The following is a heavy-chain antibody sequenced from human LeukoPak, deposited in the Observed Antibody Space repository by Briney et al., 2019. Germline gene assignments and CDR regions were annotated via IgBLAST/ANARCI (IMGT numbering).Heavy chain of an antibody. D-gene: IGHD5-24*01. Sequence: PGRSLRLSCAASGFTFSSYAMHWVRQAPGKGLEWVAVISYDGSNKYYADSVKGRFTISRDNSKNTLYLQMNSLRAEDTAVYYCARAGRRWLQWYYFDYWGQGTLVTVSS. J-gene: IGHJ4*02. CDR1: GFTFSSYA. CDR3: ARAGRRWLQWYYFDY. CDR2: ISYDGSNK. V-gene: IGHV3-30-3*01.